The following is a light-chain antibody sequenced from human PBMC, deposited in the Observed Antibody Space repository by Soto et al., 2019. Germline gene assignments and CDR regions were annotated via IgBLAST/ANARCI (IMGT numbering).Light chain of an antibody. CDR3: QQSYTIPFT. CDR1: QSISSY. CDR2: AAS. Sequence: DIQMTQSPSSLSASVGDRITITCRASQSISSYLNWYYQKPGKAPKLLISAASSLHSGVPSRFSSSGSGADFTLTISSLQPEDFATYFCQQSYTIPFTFGQGTKVEIK. V-gene: IGKV1-39*01. J-gene: IGKJ2*01.